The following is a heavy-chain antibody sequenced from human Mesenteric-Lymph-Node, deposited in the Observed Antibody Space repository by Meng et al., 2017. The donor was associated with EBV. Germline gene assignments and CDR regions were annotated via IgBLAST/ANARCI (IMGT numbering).Heavy chain of an antibody. V-gene: IGHV4-34*01. CDR3: ARGPNYWYFDL. CDR1: GGSFSGYY. CDR2: INHSGST. Sequence: QVQLHQWGAGLLEPSETLSLPCAVYGGSFSGYYWSWIRQPPGKGLEWIGEINHSGSTNYNPSLKSRVTISVDTSKNQFSLKLSSVTAADTAVYYCARGPNYWYFDLWGRGTLVTVSS. J-gene: IGHJ2*01.